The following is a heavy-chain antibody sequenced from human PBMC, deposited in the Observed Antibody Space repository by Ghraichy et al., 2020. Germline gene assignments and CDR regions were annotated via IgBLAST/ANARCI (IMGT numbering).Heavy chain of an antibody. CDR2: ISDNGLRA. CDR1: GFSFRNYG. D-gene: IGHD1-26*01. Sequence: GGSLRLSCVGSGFSFRNYGLTWVRQAPGKGLECVSLISDNGLRANYADSVKGRFTISRDNSRSTVYLQMSSLRAEDTAVYYCVKTGSRETVHYYYGKDVWGEGTTGTVS. CDR3: VKTGSRETVHYYYGKDV. V-gene: IGHV3-23*01. J-gene: IGHJ6*02.